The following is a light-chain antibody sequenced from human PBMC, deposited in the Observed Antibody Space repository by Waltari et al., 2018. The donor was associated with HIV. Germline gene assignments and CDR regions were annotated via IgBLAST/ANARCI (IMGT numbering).Light chain of an antibody. CDR2: SVT. CDR3: SSYTKTSPLEV. J-gene: IGLJ3*02. V-gene: IGLV2-14*01. CDR1: NTDIGGYNF. Sequence: QPALTQPASVSGSLGQSVTISCTGTNTDIGGYNFVSWYQHHPGKAPKVVIFSVTHRPSGVSTRFSGSKSGNTASLTISGLQAEDEADYYCSSYTKTSPLEVFGGGTKVTVL.